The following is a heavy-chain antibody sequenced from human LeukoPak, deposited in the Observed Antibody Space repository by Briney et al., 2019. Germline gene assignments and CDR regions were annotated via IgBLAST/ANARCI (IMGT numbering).Heavy chain of an antibody. CDR2: INPKSGDT. V-gene: IGHV1-2*02. CDR3: ARVDYYGSGSQGPYFDY. Sequence: ASVKVSCKASGYTFTGYYMHWVRQAPGQGLEWMGRINPKSGDTNYAQNFQGRVTMTRDTSINTAYMELSRLRSDDTAVSFCARVDYYGSGSQGPYFDYWGQGTLVTVSS. J-gene: IGHJ4*02. CDR1: GYTFTGYY. D-gene: IGHD3-10*01.